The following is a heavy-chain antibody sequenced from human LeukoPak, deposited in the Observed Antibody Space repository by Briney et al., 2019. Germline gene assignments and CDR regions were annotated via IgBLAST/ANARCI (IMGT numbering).Heavy chain of an antibody. CDR2: IYWDDDK. CDR1: GFSFSTTGVG. D-gene: IGHD6-13*01. Sequence: SGPTLVNPTQTLTLTCTFSGFSFSTTGVGVGWIRQPPGKALEWLALIYWDDDKRYSPSLKSRLTITKDTSKKQVVLTMTNMDPVDTATYYCAHRRLKGSWYVSAFDYWGQGSLVTVSS. CDR3: AHRRLKGSWYVSAFDY. J-gene: IGHJ4*02. V-gene: IGHV2-5*02.